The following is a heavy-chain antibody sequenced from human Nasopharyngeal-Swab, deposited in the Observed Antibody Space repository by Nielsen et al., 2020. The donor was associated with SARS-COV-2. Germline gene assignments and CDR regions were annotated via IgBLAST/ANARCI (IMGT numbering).Heavy chain of an antibody. J-gene: IGHJ4*02. Sequence: GESLKISCAASGFTFSSYAMSWVRQAPGKGLEWVSAISGSGGSTYSADSVKGRFTISIDNSKNPLYLQMNSLRAEDTAVYYCAKDRNRIRDTATIFGVVIIPTFDYWGQGTLVTVSS. CDR1: GFTFSSYA. CDR3: AKDRNRIRDTATIFGVVIIPTFDY. CDR2: ISGSGGST. D-gene: IGHD3-3*02. V-gene: IGHV3-23*01.